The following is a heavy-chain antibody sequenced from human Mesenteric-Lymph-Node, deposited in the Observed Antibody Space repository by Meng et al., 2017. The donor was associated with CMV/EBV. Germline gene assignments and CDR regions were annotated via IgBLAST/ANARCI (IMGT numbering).Heavy chain of an antibody. V-gene: IGHV6-1*01. CDR2: AYYRYKWYH. D-gene: IGHD3/OR15-3a*01. Sequence: PCAILGDRVSTHRASLNWIRPSPSRGLEWLGMAYYRYKWYHEYARSMRSRVTINFDTSKNQFSLQLDSVTHEDTAVYFCARGLRGVDWGHAPNYFDSWGQGTLVTVSS. CDR3: ARGLRGVDWGHAPNYFDS. CDR1: GDRVSTHRAS. J-gene: IGHJ4*02.